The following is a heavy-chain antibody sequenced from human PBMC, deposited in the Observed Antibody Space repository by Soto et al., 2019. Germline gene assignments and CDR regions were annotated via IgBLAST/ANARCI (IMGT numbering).Heavy chain of an antibody. CDR2: IKQDGNEK. Sequence: EVQLVESGGGLVQPGGSLRLSCAASGFTFSNYWMSWVRQAPGKGLEWVANIKQDGNEKYYVDSVKGRFIISRDNAKNSLYLQMNSLRAEDTAMYYCARVKSLSGDNWCQGTLVTVSS. CDR3: ARVKSLSGDN. D-gene: IGHD1-26*01. CDR1: GFTFSNYW. V-gene: IGHV3-7*05. J-gene: IGHJ4*02.